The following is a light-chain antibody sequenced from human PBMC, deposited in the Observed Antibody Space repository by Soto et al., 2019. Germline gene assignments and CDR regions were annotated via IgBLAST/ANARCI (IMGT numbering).Light chain of an antibody. V-gene: IGKV3-20*01. CDR1: PSVSSSY. J-gene: IGKJ4*01. CDR3: QQYGSSPLIT. Sequence: EIVLTQSPGTLSLSPGERATLSCRASPSVSSSYLAWYQQKPGQAPRLLIYGASSRATGIPDRFSGSGSGTDFTLTISRLEPEDFAVYYCQQYGSSPLITFGGGTKVDIK. CDR2: GAS.